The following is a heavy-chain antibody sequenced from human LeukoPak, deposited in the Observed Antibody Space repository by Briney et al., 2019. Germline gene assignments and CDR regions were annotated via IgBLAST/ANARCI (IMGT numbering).Heavy chain of an antibody. J-gene: IGHJ5*02. Sequence: ASVKVSCKASGYTFTGYYMHWVRQAPGQGLEWMGRINPNSGGTNYAQKFQGRVTMTRDTSISTAYMELSRLRSDDTAVYYCARGPNYYDSSGYSDWFDPWGQGTLVTVSS. D-gene: IGHD3-22*01. CDR3: ARGPNYYDSSGYSDWFDP. V-gene: IGHV1-2*06. CDR2: INPNSGGT. CDR1: GYTFTGYY.